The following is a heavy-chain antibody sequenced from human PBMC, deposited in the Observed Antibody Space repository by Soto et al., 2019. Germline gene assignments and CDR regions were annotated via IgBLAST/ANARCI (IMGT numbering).Heavy chain of an antibody. Sequence: ASVKVSCKASGYTFTSYYMHWVRQAPGQGLEWMGIINPSGDSTIYAQKFQGRVTMTTDTSTSTVYMDLSSLRSEDTAVYYCARWWVGDTTMITSPYYFHYGMDVWGQATTVTVSS. CDR2: INPSGDST. D-gene: IGHD5-18*01. J-gene: IGHJ6*02. V-gene: IGHV1-46*01. CDR1: GYTFTSYY. CDR3: ARWWVGDTTMITSPYYFHYGMDV.